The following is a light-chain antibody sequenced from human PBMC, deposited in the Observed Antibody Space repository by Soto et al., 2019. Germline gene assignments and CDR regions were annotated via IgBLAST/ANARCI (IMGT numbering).Light chain of an antibody. CDR3: MQTLQTPYT. CDR1: QSLLHSNGYSY. J-gene: IGKJ2*01. CDR2: LAS. Sequence: DIVMTQSPLSLPVTPGEPASISCKSSQSLLHSNGYSYLDWYLQKPGQSPQVLIYLASNRASGVPDRFSGSGSGTDFTLKISRVEAEDVGIYYCMQTLQTPYTFGQGTKLEIK. V-gene: IGKV2-28*01.